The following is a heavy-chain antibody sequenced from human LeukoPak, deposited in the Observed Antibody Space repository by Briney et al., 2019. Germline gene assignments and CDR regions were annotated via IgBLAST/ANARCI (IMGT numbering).Heavy chain of an antibody. CDR1: GGSFSGYY. CDR3: ARGGPAIYDY. Sequence: PSETLSLTCAVYGGSFSGYYWSWIRQPPGKGLEWIGEINHSGSTNYNPSLKSRVTISVDTSKNQFSLKLSSVTAADTAVYYCARGGPAIYDYWGQGTLVTVSS. D-gene: IGHD2-21*02. J-gene: IGHJ4*02. V-gene: IGHV4-34*01. CDR2: INHSGST.